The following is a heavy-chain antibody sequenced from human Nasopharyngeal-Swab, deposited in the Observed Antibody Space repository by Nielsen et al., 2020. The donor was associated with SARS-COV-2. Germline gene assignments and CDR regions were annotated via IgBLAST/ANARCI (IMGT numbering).Heavy chain of an antibody. J-gene: IGHJ2*01. Sequence: VRQAPGKGLEWSGEINHSGSTNYNPSLKSRVTISVDKSKNQFSLKLSSVTAADTAVYYCARDIRTYDILTGYSLGYFDLWGRGTLVTVSS. CDR2: INHSGST. CDR3: ARDIRTYDILTGYSLGYFDL. V-gene: IGHV4-4*02. D-gene: IGHD3-9*01.